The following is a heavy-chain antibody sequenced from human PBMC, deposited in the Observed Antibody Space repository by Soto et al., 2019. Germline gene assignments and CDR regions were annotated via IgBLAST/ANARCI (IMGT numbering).Heavy chain of an antibody. CDR2: IYYSGST. D-gene: IGHD6-13*01. CDR3: ARGRRRAAAGKDYYYYYYMDV. V-gene: IGHV4-31*03. Sequence: QVQLQESGPGLVKPSQTLSLTCTVSGGSISSGGYYWSWIRQHPGKGLEWIGYIYYSGSTYYNPSLKSRVTISVDTSKNQFSLKLSSVTAADTAVYYCARGRRRAAAGKDYYYYYYMDVWSKGTTVTVSS. CDR1: GGSISSGGYY. J-gene: IGHJ6*03.